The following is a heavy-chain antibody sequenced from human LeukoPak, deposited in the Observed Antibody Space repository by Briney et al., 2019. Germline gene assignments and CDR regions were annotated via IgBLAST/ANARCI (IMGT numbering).Heavy chain of an antibody. CDR3: ATDPLAVAGTADY. Sequence: ASVKVSCKVSGYTLTELSMHWVRQAPGKGLEWMGGFDPEDGETIYAQKFRGRVTMTEDTSTDTAYMELSSLRSEDTAVYYCATDPLAVAGTADYWGQGALVTVSS. CDR1: GYTLTELS. D-gene: IGHD6-19*01. V-gene: IGHV1-24*01. J-gene: IGHJ4*02. CDR2: FDPEDGET.